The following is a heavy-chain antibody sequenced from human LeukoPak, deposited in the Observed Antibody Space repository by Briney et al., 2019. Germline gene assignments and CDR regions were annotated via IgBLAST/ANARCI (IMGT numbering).Heavy chain of an antibody. J-gene: IGHJ4*02. Sequence: GGSLRLSCAASGFTFSSYAMSWVRQAPGKGLEWVSAISGSGGSTYYADSVKGRSTISRDNSKNTLYLQMNSLRAEDTAVYYCAKDRGITMVRGVIGYWGQGTLVTVSS. CDR1: GFTFSSYA. V-gene: IGHV3-23*01. CDR3: AKDRGITMVRGVIGY. CDR2: ISGSGGST. D-gene: IGHD3-10*01.